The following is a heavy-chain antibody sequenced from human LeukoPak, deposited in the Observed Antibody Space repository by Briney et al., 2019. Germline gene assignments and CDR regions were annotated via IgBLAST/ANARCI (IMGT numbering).Heavy chain of an antibody. CDR1: GFTFSSYG. D-gene: IGHD2-15*01. Sequence: GGSLRLSCAASGFTFSSYGMHWVRQALGKGLEWVSGISWNSGSIGYADSVKGRFTISRDNAKNSLYLQMNSLRAEDTALYYCAKGSPTDCSGGSCYGVLGYWGQGTLVTVSS. J-gene: IGHJ4*02. CDR2: ISWNSGSI. CDR3: AKGSPTDCSGGSCYGVLGY. V-gene: IGHV3-9*01.